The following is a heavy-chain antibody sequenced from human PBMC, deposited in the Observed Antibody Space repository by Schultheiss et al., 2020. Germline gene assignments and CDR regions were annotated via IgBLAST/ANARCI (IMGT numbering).Heavy chain of an antibody. J-gene: IGHJ5*02. D-gene: IGHD2-21*01. CDR2: ISWNSGSI. Sequence: GGSLRLSCTASGFTFGDYAMSWFRQATGKGLEWVSGISWNSGSIGYVDSVKGRFTISRDNAKNSLYLQMNSLRAEDTAVYYCASSKLFGWFDPWGQGTLVTVSS. CDR1: GFTFGDYA. CDR3: ASSKLFGWFDP. V-gene: IGHV3-9*01.